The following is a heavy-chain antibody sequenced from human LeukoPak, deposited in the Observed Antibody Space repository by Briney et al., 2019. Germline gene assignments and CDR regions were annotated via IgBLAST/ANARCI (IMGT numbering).Heavy chain of an antibody. Sequence: SETLSLTCSVSGGSISSGSYYWAWIRQPPGKGLEWIGNIYFDGSTYYNPSLKSRVTISVDTSKNQFSLKLSSVTAADTAVYYCAKGRKDFDTNLGPFDSWGQGILVTVSS. V-gene: IGHV4-39*07. CDR3: AKGRKDFDTNLGPFDS. CDR2: IYFDGST. J-gene: IGHJ4*02. CDR1: GGSISSGSYY. D-gene: IGHD3-9*01.